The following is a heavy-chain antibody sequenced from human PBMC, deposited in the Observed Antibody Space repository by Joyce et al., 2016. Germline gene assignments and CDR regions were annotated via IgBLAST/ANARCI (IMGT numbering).Heavy chain of an antibody. V-gene: IGHV4-39*01. CDR3: SRNLIALIGI. CDR2: FSHSGYT. J-gene: IGHJ4*02. CDR1: GGSINSSSYY. D-gene: IGHD3-22*01. Sequence: QLQLQESGPGLVKPSETLSLTCTVSGGSINSSSYYWGWIRQPPGKGLEWIGSFSHSGYTYYKSSLESRITISVDTSKNQFSLKLYSVTAADTAVYYCSRNLIALIGIWGQGTLVTVSS.